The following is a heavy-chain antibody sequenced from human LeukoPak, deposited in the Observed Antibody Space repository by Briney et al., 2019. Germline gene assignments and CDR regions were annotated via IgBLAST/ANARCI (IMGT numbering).Heavy chain of an antibody. D-gene: IGHD4-23*01. Sequence: GGSLRLSCAASGFTFSSYAMHWVGQAPGKGLEWVAVISYDGSNKYYADSVKGRFTISRDNSKNTLYLQMNSLRAEDTAVYYCARDLAGGNSNNWGQGTLVTVSS. J-gene: IGHJ4*02. CDR1: GFTFSSYA. V-gene: IGHV3-30-3*01. CDR3: ARDLAGGNSNN. CDR2: ISYDGSNK.